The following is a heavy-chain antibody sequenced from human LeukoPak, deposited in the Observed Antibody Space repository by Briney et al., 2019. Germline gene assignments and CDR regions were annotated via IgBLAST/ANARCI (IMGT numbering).Heavy chain of an antibody. Sequence: PGGSLRLSCSASGFTFSSYAMHWVRQAPGKGLEGVSAISCNGGSTYYADSVKGRFTISRDNSKNTLYLQMSSLRAEDTAMYYCVKDVRGYNYAYFDYWGQGTLVTVSS. CDR2: ISCNGGST. V-gene: IGHV3-64D*06. CDR3: VKDVRGYNYAYFDY. CDR1: GFTFSSYA. J-gene: IGHJ4*02. D-gene: IGHD5-18*01.